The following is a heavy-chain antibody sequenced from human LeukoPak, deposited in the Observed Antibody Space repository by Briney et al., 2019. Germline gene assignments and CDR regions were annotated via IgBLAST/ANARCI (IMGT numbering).Heavy chain of an antibody. D-gene: IGHD6-19*01. V-gene: IGHV3-9*03. J-gene: IGHJ4*02. CDR1: GFTFSSYA. CDR2: ISWNSGSI. CDR3: AKEGSSGRYDY. Sequence: PGGSLRLSCAASGFTFSSYAMHWVRQAPGKGLEWVSGISWNSGSIGYADSVKGRFTISRDNAKNSLYLQMNSLRAEDMALYYCAKEGSSGRYDYWGQGTLVTVSS.